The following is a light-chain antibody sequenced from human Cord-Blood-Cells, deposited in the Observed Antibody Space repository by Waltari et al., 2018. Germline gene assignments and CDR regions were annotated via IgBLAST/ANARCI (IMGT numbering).Light chain of an antibody. V-gene: IGKV1-39*01. CDR3: QQSYSTPLT. CDR2: AAS. J-gene: IGKJ4*01. CDR1: QSISRS. Sequence: DIQMTQSPSSLSTSVGDRVTITCRASQSISRSINWYQQKPGKAPKLLIYAASSLQSGVPSRFSGRGSGTDFTLTISSLQPVDFATYYCQQSYSTPLTFGGGTKVEIK.